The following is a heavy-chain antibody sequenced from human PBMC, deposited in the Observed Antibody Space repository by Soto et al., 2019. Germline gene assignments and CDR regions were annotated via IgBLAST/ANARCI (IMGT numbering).Heavy chain of an antibody. CDR1: GGSVRSGNHF. V-gene: IGHV4-61*01. D-gene: IGHD3-10*01. CDR2: MYYTGVT. CDR3: ARGGEPLGYYGLDV. Sequence: PSETLSLTCSVSGGSVRSGNHFWNWIRQPPGRGLEWLGYMYYTGVTNYNPSLKSRVSMSVDTSKNQFSLKLTSLTAADTAVYYCARGGEPLGYYGLDVWGQVTTVTVSS. J-gene: IGHJ6*02.